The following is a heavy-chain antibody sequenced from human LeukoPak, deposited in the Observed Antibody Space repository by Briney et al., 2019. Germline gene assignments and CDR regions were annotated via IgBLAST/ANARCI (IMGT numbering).Heavy chain of an antibody. CDR2: IYYSGST. CDR1: GGSISSYY. Sequence: PSETLSLTCTVSGGSISSYYWSWIRQPPGKGLEWIGYIYYSGSTNYNPSLKSRVTISVDTSKNQFSLKLSSVTAADTAVYYCARPSGGPTTVTTSAFDIWGQGTMVTVSS. J-gene: IGHJ3*02. D-gene: IGHD4-17*01. CDR3: ARPSGGPTTVTTSAFDI. V-gene: IGHV4-59*08.